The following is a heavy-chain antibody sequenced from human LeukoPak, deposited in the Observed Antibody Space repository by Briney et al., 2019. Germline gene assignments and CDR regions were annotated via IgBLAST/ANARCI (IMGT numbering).Heavy chain of an antibody. V-gene: IGHV4-59*08. D-gene: IGHD6-13*01. Sequence: SETLSLTCTVSGASISSYFWSWIRQPPGKGLEWIGYIFYSGSTNYSPSLKSRVATSVDTSSNQFSLELSSVTAADTAVYYCARQIASAGTAGFDFWGQGALVTVSS. CDR3: ARQIASAGTAGFDF. CDR1: GASISSYF. CDR2: IFYSGST. J-gene: IGHJ4*02.